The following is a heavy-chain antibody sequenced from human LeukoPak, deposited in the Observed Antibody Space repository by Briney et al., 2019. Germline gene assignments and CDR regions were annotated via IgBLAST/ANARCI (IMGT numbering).Heavy chain of an antibody. CDR1: GFTFSSYG. Sequence: GGSLRLSCAASGFTFSSYGMSWVRQAPGKGLEWVSAISGSGGSTYYADSVKGRFTISRDNSKNTLYLQMNSLRAEDTAVYYCAKGGDIVVVVAATDFDYWGQGTLVTVSS. V-gene: IGHV3-23*01. D-gene: IGHD2-15*01. CDR2: ISGSGGST. J-gene: IGHJ4*02. CDR3: AKGGDIVVVVAATDFDY.